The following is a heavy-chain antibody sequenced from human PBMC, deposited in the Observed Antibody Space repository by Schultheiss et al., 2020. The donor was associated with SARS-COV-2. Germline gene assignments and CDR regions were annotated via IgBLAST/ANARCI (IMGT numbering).Heavy chain of an antibody. D-gene: IGHD2-21*02. CDR2: IKQDGSEK. V-gene: IGHV3-7*03. CDR3: AKDIRLHGTSPGPGMDV. Sequence: GGSLRLSCAASGFTFSSYWMSWVRQAPGKGLEWVANIKQDGSEKYYVDSVKGRFTISRDNAKNSLYLQMNSLRAEDTALYYCAKDIRLHGTSPGPGMDVWGQGTTVTVSS. J-gene: IGHJ6*02. CDR1: GFTFSSYW.